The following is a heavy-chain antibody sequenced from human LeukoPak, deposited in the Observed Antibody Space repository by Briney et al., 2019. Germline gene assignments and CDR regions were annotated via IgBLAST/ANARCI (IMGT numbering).Heavy chain of an antibody. CDR1: GGSISTYY. CDR2: IYYSGST. V-gene: IGHV4-59*12. Sequence: PSETLSLTCTVSGGSISTYYWSWIRQPPGKGLEWIGYIYYSGSTSYNPSLKSRVTISVDTSKNQFSLKLSSVTAADTGVCYCAREYDYWGLGTLVTVSS. J-gene: IGHJ4*01. CDR3: AREYDY.